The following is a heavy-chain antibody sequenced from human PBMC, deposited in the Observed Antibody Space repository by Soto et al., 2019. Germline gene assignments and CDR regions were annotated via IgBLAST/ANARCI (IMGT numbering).Heavy chain of an antibody. CDR1: GGSISSGGYY. CDR3: ATRDLPTSGFDP. CDR2: IYYSGST. J-gene: IGHJ5*02. D-gene: IGHD2-2*01. V-gene: IGHV4-31*03. Sequence: TSETLSLTCTVSGGSISSGGYYWSWIRQHPGKGLEWIGYIYYSGSTYYNPSLKSRVTISVDTSKNQFSLKLSSVTAADTAVYYCATRDLPTSGFDPWGQGTLVTVSS.